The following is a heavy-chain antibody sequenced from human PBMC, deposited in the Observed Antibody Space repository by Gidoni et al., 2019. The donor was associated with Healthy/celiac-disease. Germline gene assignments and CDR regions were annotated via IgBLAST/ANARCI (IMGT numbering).Heavy chain of an antibody. D-gene: IGHD6-19*01. CDR3: AHSRDSSGWWGLGWFDP. J-gene: IGHJ5*02. CDR2: IYWDDDK. V-gene: IGHV2-5*02. CDR1: GFSLSTRGGG. Sequence: QITLKESGPTLVKPTQTLTLTCTFSGFSLSTRGGGVGWIRQPPGKALEWLALIYWDDDKRYSPSLKSRLTNTKDTSKNQMVLTMTNMDPVDTATYYCAHSRDSSGWWGLGWFDPWGQGTLVTVSS.